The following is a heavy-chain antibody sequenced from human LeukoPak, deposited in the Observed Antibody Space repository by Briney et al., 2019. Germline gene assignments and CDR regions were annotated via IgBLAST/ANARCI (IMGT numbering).Heavy chain of an antibody. V-gene: IGHV1-2*02. D-gene: IGHD6-13*01. CDR2: INPNSGGT. CDR1: GYTFTGYY. J-gene: IGHJ6*03. Sequence: GASVKVSCKASGYTFTGYYMHWVRQAPGQGLEWMGWINPNSGGTNYAQKFQGRVTMTRDTSISTAYMELSRLRSDDTAVYYCAREIAAADTYYYYYMDVWGKGTTVTVSS. CDR3: AREIAAADTYYYYYMDV.